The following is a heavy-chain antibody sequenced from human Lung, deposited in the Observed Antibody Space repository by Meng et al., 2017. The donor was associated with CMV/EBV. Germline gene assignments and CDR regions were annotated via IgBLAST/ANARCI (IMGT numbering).Heavy chain of an antibody. CDR3: AKEGRYCSSTSCYYYFDY. Sequence: GGSLRLXCAASGFTFDDYTMHWVRQAPGKGLEWVSLISWDGGSTYYADSAKGRFTISRDNSKTSLYLQMNSLRTEDTALYYCAKEGRYCSSTSCYYYFDYXGQGXLVTVSS. V-gene: IGHV3-43*01. CDR1: GFTFDDYT. J-gene: IGHJ4*02. CDR2: ISWDGGST. D-gene: IGHD2-2*01.